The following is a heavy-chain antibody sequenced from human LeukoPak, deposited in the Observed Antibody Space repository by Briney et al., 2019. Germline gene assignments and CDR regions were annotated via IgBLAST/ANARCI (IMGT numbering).Heavy chain of an antibody. CDR1: GYTFTSYD. CDR2: MNPNSGNT. CDR3: ARGDYYDSSGYYSRTWFDP. J-gene: IGHJ5*02. Sequence: ASVKVSCKASGYTFTSYDINWVRQATGQGLEWMGWMNPNSGNTGYAQKFQGRGTITRNTSISTAYMELSSLRSEDTAVYYCARGDYYDSSGYYSRTWFDPWGQGTLVTVSS. D-gene: IGHD3-22*01. V-gene: IGHV1-8*03.